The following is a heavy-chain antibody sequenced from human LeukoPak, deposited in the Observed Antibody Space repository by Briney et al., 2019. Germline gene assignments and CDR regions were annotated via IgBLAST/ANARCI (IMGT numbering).Heavy chain of an antibody. J-gene: IGHJ4*02. CDR2: ISYDGSNK. Sequence: PGGSLRLSCAASGFTFSSYGMHWVRQAPGKGLEWVAVISYDGSNKYYADSVKGRFTISRDNSKNTLYLQMNSLRAEDTAVYYCAKDRGWRSVVYYFDYWGQGTLVTVSS. D-gene: IGHD3-10*01. CDR1: GFTFSSYG. V-gene: IGHV3-30*18. CDR3: AKDRGWRSVVYYFDY.